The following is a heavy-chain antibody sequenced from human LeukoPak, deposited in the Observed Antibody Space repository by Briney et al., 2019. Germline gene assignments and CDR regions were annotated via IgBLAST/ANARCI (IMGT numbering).Heavy chain of an antibody. Sequence: GGSLRLSCAASGFTFSSYSMNWVRQAPGEGLEWVSSISSSSSYIYYADSVKGRFTISRDNAKNSLYLQMNSLRAEDTAVYDCARVERYGDYPIDYWGQGTLVTVSS. CDR3: ARVERYGDYPIDY. CDR2: ISSSSSYI. D-gene: IGHD4-17*01. CDR1: GFTFSSYS. J-gene: IGHJ4*02. V-gene: IGHV3-21*01.